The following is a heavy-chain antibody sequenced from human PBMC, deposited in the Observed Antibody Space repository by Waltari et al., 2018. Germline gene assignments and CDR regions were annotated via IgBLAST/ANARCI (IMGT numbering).Heavy chain of an antibody. J-gene: IGHJ4*02. D-gene: IGHD3-3*01. CDR3: ARDGVPIGRYFDY. CDR1: GYTFTSYG. Sequence: QVQLVQSGAEVKKPGASVKVSCKASGYTFTSYGISWVRQAPGQGLEWMGWIIPIFGTANYAQKFQGRVTITADESTSTAYMELSSLRSEDTAVYYCARDGVPIGRYFDYWGQGTLVTVSS. V-gene: IGHV1-69*13. CDR2: IIPIFGTA.